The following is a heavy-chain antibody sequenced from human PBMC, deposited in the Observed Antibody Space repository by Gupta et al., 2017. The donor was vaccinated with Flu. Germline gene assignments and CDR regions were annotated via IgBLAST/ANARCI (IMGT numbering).Heavy chain of an antibody. J-gene: IGHJ1*01. CDR2: ISSSGSTI. V-gene: IGHV3-48*03. CDR1: GFTFSIYE. CDR3: ASTFNAEYFQH. Sequence: EVQLVESGGGLVQPGGSLRLSCAASGFTFSIYEMHWVRQAPGKGLEWVSYISSSGSTIYYADSVKGRFTISRDNAKNSLYLQMNSLRAEDTAVYYCASTFNAEYFQHWGQGTLVTVSS. D-gene: IGHD3-16*01.